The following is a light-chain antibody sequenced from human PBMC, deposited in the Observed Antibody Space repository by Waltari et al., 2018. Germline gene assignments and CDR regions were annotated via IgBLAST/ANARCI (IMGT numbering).Light chain of an antibody. J-gene: IGLJ2*01. CDR1: SGPTPFA. Sequence: QLVVTQSPSASASLRASVKFPCTLSSGPTPFAIAWLQQQPQKGPRYLMTVNGDGSHRKGDGIPDRFSGSSSGADRYLTVSSLQSEDEADYYCQTWGSDIVVFGGGTKLTVL. CDR2: VNGDGSH. CDR3: QTWGSDIVV. V-gene: IGLV4-69*01.